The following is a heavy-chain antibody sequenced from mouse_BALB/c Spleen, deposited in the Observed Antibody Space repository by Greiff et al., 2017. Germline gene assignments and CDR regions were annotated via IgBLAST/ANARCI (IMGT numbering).Heavy chain of an antibody. D-gene: IGHD1-1*01. V-gene: IGHV5-9-4*01. CDR2: ISSGGSYT. Sequence: EVQLVESGGGLVKPGGSLKLSCAASGFTFSSYAMSWVRQSPEKRLEWVAEISSGGSYTYYPDTVTGRFTISRDNAKNTLYLEMSSLRSEDTAMYYCARGIYGSSSYFDYWGQGTTLTVSS. CDR1: GFTFSSYA. CDR3: ARGIYGSSSYFDY. J-gene: IGHJ2*01.